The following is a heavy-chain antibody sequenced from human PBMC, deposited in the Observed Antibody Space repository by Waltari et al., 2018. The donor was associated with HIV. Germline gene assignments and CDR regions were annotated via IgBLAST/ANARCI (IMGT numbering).Heavy chain of an antibody. CDR1: GGSFSGYY. J-gene: IGHJ2*01. CDR3: ARTLDRCFDL. D-gene: IGHD2-2*01. CDR2: INHSGST. Sequence: QVQLQQWGAGLLKPSETLSLPCAVYGGSFSGYYWSWIRQPPGKGLEWIGEINHSGSTSDNPALQSRVTKSVDTSKNQFSLKLSAVTAADTAVYYCARTLDRCFDLWGRGTLVTVSS. V-gene: IGHV4-34*01.